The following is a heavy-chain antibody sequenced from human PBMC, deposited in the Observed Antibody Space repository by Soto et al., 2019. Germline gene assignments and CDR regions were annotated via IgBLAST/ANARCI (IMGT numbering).Heavy chain of an antibody. CDR1: GSTFSSDV. CDR2: ISGGTT. CDR3: ATLDRGTSGSSQFYGTDV. J-gene: IGHJ6*02. Sequence: EVQLLESGGGLVQPGGSLRLSCVASGSTFSSDVMSWVRQAPGKGLEWVSGISGGTTYYADSVKGRFTISRDNFKITLFLQMNSLRAEDTAVYQCATLDRGTSGSSQFYGTDVWCQGTTVTGSS. V-gene: IGHV3-23*01. D-gene: IGHD1-26*01.